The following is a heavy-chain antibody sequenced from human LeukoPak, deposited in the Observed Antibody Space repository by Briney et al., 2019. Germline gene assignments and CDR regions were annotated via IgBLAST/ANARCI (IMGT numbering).Heavy chain of an antibody. D-gene: IGHD5-24*01. CDR1: GYSFSTYW. V-gene: IGHV5-51*01. J-gene: IGHJ4*02. Sequence: GESLKISCEGLGYSFSTYWSAWVRQRPGKGLEWMGIIYPDGSETRYDPSFAGQVTISADRSTSTAYLQWSSLRASDTAMYYCARASRDGYNQNFDHWGQGTLVTVSS. CDR3: ARASRDGYNQNFDH. CDR2: IYPDGSET.